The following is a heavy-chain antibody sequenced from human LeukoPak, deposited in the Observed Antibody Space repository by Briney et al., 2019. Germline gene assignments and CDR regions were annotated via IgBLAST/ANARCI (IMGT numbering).Heavy chain of an antibody. CDR3: ARVGAVQTFDY. J-gene: IGHJ4*02. CDR2: IIPIFGTA. CDR1: GGTFTSYA. Sequence: GASVKVSCTASGGTFTSYAISWVRQAPGQGLEWMGGIIPIFGTANYAKKFQGRVEITTDESTSTAYMELSSLRSEDTAVYYCARVGAVQTFDYWGQGTLVTVSS. D-gene: IGHD4/OR15-4a*01. V-gene: IGHV1-69*05.